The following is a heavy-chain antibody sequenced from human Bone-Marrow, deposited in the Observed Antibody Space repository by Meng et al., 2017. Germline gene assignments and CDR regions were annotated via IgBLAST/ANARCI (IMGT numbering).Heavy chain of an antibody. V-gene: IGHV3-21*01. Sequence: GESLKISCAASGFTFSSYSMNWVRQAPGKGLEWVSSISSSSSYIYYADSVKGRFTISRDNAKNSLYLQMNSLRAEDTAVYYCATCNYGDSNYGMDVWGQGTTVTVSS. CDR2: ISSSSSYI. J-gene: IGHJ6*02. D-gene: IGHD4-17*01. CDR3: ATCNYGDSNYGMDV. CDR1: GFTFSSYS.